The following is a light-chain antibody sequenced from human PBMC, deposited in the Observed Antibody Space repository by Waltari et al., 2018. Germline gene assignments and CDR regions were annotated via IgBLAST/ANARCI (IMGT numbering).Light chain of an antibody. CDR1: QSVTSN. Sequence: EIVMTQSPASLSLSPGERATLSCRASQSVTSNLAWYQQKPGQAPRLLIYGASTRAAGSPVRFSGSGSGTEFTLTGSGLQSEDFAIYYCQQYNDWPPWTFGQGTKVEIK. J-gene: IGKJ1*01. V-gene: IGKV3-15*01. CDR2: GAS. CDR3: QQYNDWPPWT.